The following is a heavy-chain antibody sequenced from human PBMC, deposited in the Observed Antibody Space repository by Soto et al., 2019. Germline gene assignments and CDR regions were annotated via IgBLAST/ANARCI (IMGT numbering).Heavy chain of an antibody. D-gene: IGHD2-21*01. CDR3: ARTAPSAIGDGYYYGMDV. J-gene: IGHJ6*02. V-gene: IGHV3-72*01. CDR1: GFTFSDHY. CDR2: TRNKANSYTT. Sequence: RGSLRLSCAASGFTFSDHYMDWVRQAPGKGLEWVGRTRNKANSYTTEYAASVKGRFTISRDDSKNSLYLQMNSLKTEDTAVYYCARTAPSAIGDGYYYGMDVWGQGTTVTVSS.